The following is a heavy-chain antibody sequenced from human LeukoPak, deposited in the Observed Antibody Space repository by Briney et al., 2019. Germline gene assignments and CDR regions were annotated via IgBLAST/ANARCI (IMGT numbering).Heavy chain of an antibody. J-gene: IGHJ4*02. V-gene: IGHV5-51*01. CDR3: AIYYYNRSPYQGGGTYYFDY. CDR1: GYRFISYW. D-gene: IGHD3-22*01. Sequence: GESLKISCKGSGYRFISYWIAWVRQIPGKGLECMGIIYPGDSDTRYSPSFQGRVTISADTSISTAYLQWSSLKASDTAMYYCAIYYYNRSPYQGGGTYYFDYWGQGTLATVSS. CDR2: IYPGDSDT.